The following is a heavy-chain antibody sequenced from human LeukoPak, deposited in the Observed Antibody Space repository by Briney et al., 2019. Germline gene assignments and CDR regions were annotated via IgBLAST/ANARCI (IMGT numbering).Heavy chain of an antibody. CDR3: ARFGWLRSDWFDY. CDR1: GGSISSYY. V-gene: IGHV4-59*01. Sequence: SETLSLTCTVSGGSISSYYWSWIRQPPGKGLQWIGYIYYSGSTNYNPSLKSRVTISVDTSKNQFSLKLSSVTAADTAVYYCARFGWLRSDWFDYWGQGTLVTVSS. D-gene: IGHD5-12*01. CDR2: IYYSGST. J-gene: IGHJ4*02.